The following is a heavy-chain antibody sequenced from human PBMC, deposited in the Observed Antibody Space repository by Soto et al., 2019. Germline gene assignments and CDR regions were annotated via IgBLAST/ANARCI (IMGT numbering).Heavy chain of an antibody. CDR1: GFSFSNAW. V-gene: IGHV3-15*01. CDR3: TAHWVEFSPLDY. D-gene: IGHD3-10*01. Sequence: EVQLVESGGDFVKPGGSLRVSCAVSGFSFSNAWMSWVRQAPGKGLEWVGRIKSRADGGTTDYTAPVKGRFTISRDDSKNTVFLQMNSLKTEDTAVDYCTAHWVEFSPLDYWGQGTLVTVSS. J-gene: IGHJ4*02. CDR2: IKSRADGGTT.